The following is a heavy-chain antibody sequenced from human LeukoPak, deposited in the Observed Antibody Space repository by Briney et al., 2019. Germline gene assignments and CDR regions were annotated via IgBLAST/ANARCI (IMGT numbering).Heavy chain of an antibody. CDR2: IYYSGST. Sequence: SETLSLTCTVSGGSISSYYWSWIRQPPGKGLEWIGYIYYSGSTNYNPSLKSRVTISVDTSKNQFSLKLSSVTAADTAVYYCARDSPCGGGDCPLDYWGQGTLVTVSS. CDR1: GGSISSYY. D-gene: IGHD2-21*02. CDR3: ARDSPCGGGDCPLDY. V-gene: IGHV4-59*01. J-gene: IGHJ4*02.